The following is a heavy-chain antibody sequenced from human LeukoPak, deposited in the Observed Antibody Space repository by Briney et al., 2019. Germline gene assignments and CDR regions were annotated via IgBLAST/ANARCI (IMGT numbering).Heavy chain of an antibody. Sequence: PGGSLRLSCAASGFTFSRNAIHWVRQGPGKGLEWVSYIADHGSNKYYADSVKGRFTISRDNSKRTLYLQMNSLRADDTAVYYCAKDGSWSCTDWGQGTLVTVSS. CDR3: AKDGSWSCTD. CDR2: IADHGSNK. D-gene: IGHD2-8*02. J-gene: IGHJ4*02. CDR1: GFTFSRNA. V-gene: IGHV3-30*02.